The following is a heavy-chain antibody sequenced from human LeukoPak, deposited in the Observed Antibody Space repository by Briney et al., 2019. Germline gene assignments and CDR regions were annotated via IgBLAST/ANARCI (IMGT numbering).Heavy chain of an antibody. V-gene: IGHV3-64*01. CDR1: GFTFSSYA. CDR3: ARWLQVFDY. CDR2: ISSSGGST. D-gene: IGHD5-24*01. Sequence: GGSLRLSCAASGFTFSSYAMHWVRQAPGKGLEYVSAISSSGGSTYYANSVKGRFTISRDNSKNTLYLQMGSLRAEDMAVYYCARWLQVFDYWGQGTLVTVSS. J-gene: IGHJ4*02.